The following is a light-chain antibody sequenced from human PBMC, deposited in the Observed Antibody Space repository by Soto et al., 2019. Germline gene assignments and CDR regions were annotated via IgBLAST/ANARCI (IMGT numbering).Light chain of an antibody. Sequence: EIVFPQSPSTLSFFPLDIATISCRASLSVRRFLASYQQKRGQAPRLLIYDASNRATCIPANFSGRGSGTDFTLTFSSLEPEDFAVYYCQQRSDCLGPFGQGTKVDIK. CDR3: QQRSDCLGP. J-gene: IGKJ1*01. CDR2: DAS. V-gene: IGKV3-11*01. CDR1: LSVRRF.